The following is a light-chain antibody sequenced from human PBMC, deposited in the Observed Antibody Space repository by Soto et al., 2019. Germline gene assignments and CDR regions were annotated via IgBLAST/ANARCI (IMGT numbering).Light chain of an antibody. CDR1: SSDVGRYNY. Sequence: QSALTQPPSASGSPGQTVTISCTGTSSDVGRYNYVSWYQQHPGKAPKLMIYEVPKRPSGVPDRFSGSKSGNTASLSVSGLQAEDEDDYYCTSYTGSNVVFGGGTKLAVL. CDR2: EVP. J-gene: IGLJ2*01. CDR3: TSYTGSNVV. V-gene: IGLV2-8*01.